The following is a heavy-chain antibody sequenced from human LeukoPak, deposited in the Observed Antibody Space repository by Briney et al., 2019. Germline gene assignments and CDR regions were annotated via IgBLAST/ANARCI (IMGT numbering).Heavy chain of an antibody. J-gene: IGHJ6*03. CDR3: ERPGGWFCLWWVEV. CDR2: ISRSSSYI. D-gene: IGHD2-21*01. Sequence: GGSLRLSCAVSGFTFSSYSMNWVRQAPGKGLEWVSSISRSSSYIYYADSVKGRFTISRDNAKNSLYLQMDSLRAEGTAVYYCERPGGWFCLWWVEVWGKGTMVTVSS. CDR1: GFTFSSYS. V-gene: IGHV3-21*01.